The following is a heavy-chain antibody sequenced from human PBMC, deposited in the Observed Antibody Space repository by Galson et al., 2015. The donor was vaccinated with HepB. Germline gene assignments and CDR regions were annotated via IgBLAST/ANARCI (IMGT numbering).Heavy chain of an antibody. CDR2: IRYDGSNK. V-gene: IGHV3-30*02. CDR3: ARDGVAAGLYFDY. D-gene: IGHD6-13*01. CDR1: GFTFSSYG. Sequence: LRLSCAASGFTFSSYGMHWFRQAPGKGLEWVAFIRYDGSNKYYADSVKGRFTISRDNSKNTLYLQMNSLRADDTAVYYCARDGVAAGLYFDYWGQGTLVTVSS. J-gene: IGHJ4*02.